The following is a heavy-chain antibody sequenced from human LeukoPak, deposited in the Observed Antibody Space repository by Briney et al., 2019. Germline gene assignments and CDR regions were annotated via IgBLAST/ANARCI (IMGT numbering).Heavy chain of an antibody. J-gene: IGHJ4*02. D-gene: IGHD1-26*01. CDR3: TKGRQWELLEPCDS. V-gene: IGHV3-48*03. Sequence: GGSLRLSCAASGFTFSSYEMNWVRQAPGKGLEWVSYISSSGSTIYYADSVKGRFTISRDSAKNSLYLQMNNLRTEDTALYYCTKGRQWELLEPCDSWGQGTLVSVSS. CDR1: GFTFSSYE. CDR2: ISSSGSTI.